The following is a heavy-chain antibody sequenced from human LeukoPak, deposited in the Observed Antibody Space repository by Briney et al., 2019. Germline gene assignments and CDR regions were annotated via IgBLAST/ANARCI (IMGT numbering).Heavy chain of an antibody. CDR1: GFTFSNYG. CDR3: AKEYSGSGFDY. Sequence: GGSLRLSCAASGFTFSNYGMHWVRQAPGKGLGWVAFLRYDGNTKYYADSVRGRFTISRDISKNTLYLQMNSLRAEDTALYYCAKEYSGSGFDYWGQGTLVTVSS. V-gene: IGHV3-30*02. D-gene: IGHD1-26*01. J-gene: IGHJ4*02. CDR2: LRYDGNTK.